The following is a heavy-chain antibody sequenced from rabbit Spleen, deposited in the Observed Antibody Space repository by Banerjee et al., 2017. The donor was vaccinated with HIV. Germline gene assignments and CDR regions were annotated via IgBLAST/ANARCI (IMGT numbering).Heavy chain of an antibody. D-gene: IGHD2-1*01. CDR1: GLDFSSSYW. J-gene: IGHJ4*01. Sequence: QEQLVEYGGDLVQPEGSLKLTCKASGLDFSSSYWICWVRQAPGKGLERIACIYVGSGGSTKYASWAKGRFTISKPSSNTVILEKTSRTVADAAAFFCGRAGEGGYGYLDLWGQGTLVTVS. CDR3: GRAGEGGYGYLDL. CDR2: IYVGSGGST. V-gene: IGHV1S45*01.